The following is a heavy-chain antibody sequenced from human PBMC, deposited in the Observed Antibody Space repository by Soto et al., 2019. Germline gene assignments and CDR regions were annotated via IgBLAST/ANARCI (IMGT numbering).Heavy chain of an antibody. D-gene: IGHD2-15*01. J-gene: IGHJ5*02. V-gene: IGHV6-1*01. CDR1: GDSVSSNSAA. CDR3: ARDLYCSGGSCYSSAYNWFDP. Sequence: PSQTLSLTCVISGDSVSSNSAAWNWIRQSPSRGLEWLGRTYYRSKWYNDYAVSVKSRITINPDTSKNQFSLQLNSVTPEDTAVYYCARDLYCSGGSCYSSAYNWFDPWGQGTLVTVSS. CDR2: TYYRSKWYN.